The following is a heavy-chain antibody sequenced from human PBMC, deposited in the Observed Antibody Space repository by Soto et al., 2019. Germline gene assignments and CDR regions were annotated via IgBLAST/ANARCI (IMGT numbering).Heavy chain of an antibody. V-gene: IGHV4-34*01. D-gene: IGHD3-16*01. CDR3: ARVPSIWEGVFGGGGDVFDI. CDR2: INHSGST. Sequence: ASETLSLTCAVYGGSFSGYYWSWIRQPPGKGLEWIGEINHSGSTNYNPSLKSRVTISVDTSKNQFSLKLSSVTAADTAVYYCARVPSIWEGVFGGGGDVFDIWGQGKMVTVSS. J-gene: IGHJ3*02. CDR1: GGSFSGYY.